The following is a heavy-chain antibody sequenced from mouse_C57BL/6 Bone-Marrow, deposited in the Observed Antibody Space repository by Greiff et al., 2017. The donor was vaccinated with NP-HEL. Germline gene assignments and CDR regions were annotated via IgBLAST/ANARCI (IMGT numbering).Heavy chain of an antibody. D-gene: IGHD2-3*01. CDR2: INPSSGYT. CDR1: GYTFTSYT. V-gene: IGHV1-4*01. CDR3: ARVYPRFAY. J-gene: IGHJ3*01. Sequence: VKLVESGAELARPGASVKMSCKASGYTFTSYTMHWVKQRPGQGLEWIGYINPSSGYTKYNQKFKDKATLTADKSSSTAYMQLSSLTSEDSAVYYCARVYPRFAYWGQGTLVTVSA.